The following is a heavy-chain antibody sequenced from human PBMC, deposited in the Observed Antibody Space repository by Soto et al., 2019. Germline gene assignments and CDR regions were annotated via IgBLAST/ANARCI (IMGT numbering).Heavy chain of an antibody. Sequence: GGSLRLSCAASGFTFSNAWMSWVRQAPGKGLEWVGRIKSKTDGGTTDYAAPVKGRFTISRDDSKNTLYLQMNSLKTEDTAVYYCTTGVVVVPAAIPWDDAFDIWGQGTMVTVSS. CDR1: GFTFSNAW. CDR2: IKSKTDGGTT. D-gene: IGHD2-2*01. CDR3: TTGVVVVPAAIPWDDAFDI. V-gene: IGHV3-15*01. J-gene: IGHJ3*02.